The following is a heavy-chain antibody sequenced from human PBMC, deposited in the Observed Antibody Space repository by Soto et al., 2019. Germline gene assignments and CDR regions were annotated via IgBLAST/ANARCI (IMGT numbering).Heavy chain of an antibody. V-gene: IGHV4-31*03. CDR2: IYYSGST. D-gene: IGHD3-10*01. CDR1: GGSISSGGYY. CDR3: ARDHYGSGSSYYYGMDV. J-gene: IGHJ6*02. Sequence: SSETLSLTCTVSGGSISSGGYYWSWIRQHPGKGLEWIGYIYYSGSTYYNPSLKSRVTISVDTSKNQFSLKLSSVTAADTAVYYCARDHYGSGSSYYYGMDVWGQGTTVTVSS.